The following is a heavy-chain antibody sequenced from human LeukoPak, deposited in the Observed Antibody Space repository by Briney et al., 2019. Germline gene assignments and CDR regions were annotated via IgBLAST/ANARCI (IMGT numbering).Heavy chain of an antibody. Sequence: PGSSLTLFCAASGFTFSHYGMHWLRQAPGRGREWVAVIWNDGSNKYYADSVKGRLTISRDNSQNTVDLHMNSLRAEDTAVYYCAKDAQRGFDYSNSLEYWGQGTLVTVSS. D-gene: IGHD4-11*01. V-gene: IGHV3-33*06. CDR2: IWNDGSNK. J-gene: IGHJ4*02. CDR1: GFTFSHYG. CDR3: AKDAQRGFDYSNSLEY.